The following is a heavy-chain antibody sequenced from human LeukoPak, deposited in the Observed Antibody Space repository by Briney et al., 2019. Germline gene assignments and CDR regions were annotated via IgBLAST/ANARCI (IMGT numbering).Heavy chain of an antibody. V-gene: IGHV5-51*01. D-gene: IGHD2/OR15-2a*01. Sequence: GESLKISCKGCGYSFPTSWMGWVRQMPGKGLEWMGIIYPGDSDTRYSPSFQGQVTISVDTSINTVYLQWSSLRASDTAMYYCARVYEDCTSTTCYHGWFDPWGQGTLVTVSS. CDR1: GYSFPTSW. J-gene: IGHJ5*02. CDR3: ARVYEDCTSTTCYHGWFDP. CDR2: IYPGDSDT.